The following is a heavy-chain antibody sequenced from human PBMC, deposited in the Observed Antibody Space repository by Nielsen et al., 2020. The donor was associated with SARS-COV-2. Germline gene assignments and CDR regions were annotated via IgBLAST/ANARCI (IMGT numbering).Heavy chain of an antibody. Sequence: CTVSGGSISSGGYYWSWIRQPPGKGLEWIGYIYYSGSTNYNPSLKSRVTISVDTSKNQFSLKLSSVTAADTAVYYCAGDFWSGYYTSNYYYGMGVWGQGTTVTVSS. D-gene: IGHD3-3*01. J-gene: IGHJ6*02. CDR3: AGDFWSGYYTSNYYYGMGV. CDR1: GGSISSGGYY. V-gene: IGHV4-61*08. CDR2: IYYSGST.